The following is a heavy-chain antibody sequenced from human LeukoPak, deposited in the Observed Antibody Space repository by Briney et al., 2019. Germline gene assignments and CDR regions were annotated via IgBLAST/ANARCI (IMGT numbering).Heavy chain of an antibody. CDR3: ARENNWNDDEANAFDI. D-gene: IGHD1-1*01. CDR1: GFTFDDYG. V-gene: IGHV3-20*04. J-gene: IGHJ3*02. Sequence: PGGSLRLSCAASGFTFDDYGMSWVRQAPGKGLEWVSGINWNGGSTGYADSVKGRFTISRDNAKNSLYLQMNSLRAEDTALYYCARENNWNDDEANAFDIWGQGTMVTVSS. CDR2: INWNGGST.